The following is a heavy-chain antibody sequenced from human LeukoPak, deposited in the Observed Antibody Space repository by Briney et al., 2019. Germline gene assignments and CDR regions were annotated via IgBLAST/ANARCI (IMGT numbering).Heavy chain of an antibody. J-gene: IGHJ4*02. Sequence: GGSLRLSCAASGFTFSSYAMSWVRQAPGKGLEWVSAISGSGGSTYYADSVKGRFTISRDNSKNTLYLQMNSLRAEDTAVYYCARGTHTYSSGWYDYWGQGTLVTVSS. V-gene: IGHV3-23*01. CDR2: ISGSGGST. CDR1: GFTFSSYA. D-gene: IGHD6-19*01. CDR3: ARGTHTYSSGWYDY.